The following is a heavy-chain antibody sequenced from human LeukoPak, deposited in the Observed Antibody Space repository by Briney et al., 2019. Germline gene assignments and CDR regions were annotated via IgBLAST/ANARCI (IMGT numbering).Heavy chain of an antibody. CDR1: GFIFSDYY. CDR3: ARGGHYYTSQKLGLLDY. Sequence: GGSLRLSCAASGFIFSDYYMNWIRQAPGKGLEWVSYISSSGTVLEYADSVKGRFTISRDNAKKSLDLQMNSLRAEDTAVYYCARGGHYYTSQKLGLLDYWGQGTLVTVSS. J-gene: IGHJ4*02. CDR2: ISSSGTVL. V-gene: IGHV3-11*01. D-gene: IGHD3-3*01.